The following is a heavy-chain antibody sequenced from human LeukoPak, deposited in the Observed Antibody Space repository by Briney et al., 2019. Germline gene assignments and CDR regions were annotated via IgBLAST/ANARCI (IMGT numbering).Heavy chain of an antibody. J-gene: IGHJ2*01. D-gene: IGHD3-22*01. CDR2: FYQSGRT. CDR3: ARGGSSAYYLPSLDWYFDL. V-gene: IGHV4-30-2*01. Sequence: PSQTLSLTCAVSGGAICIGGYAWSWIRQPPGKGLGWIGDFYQSGRTYYNPSFKIRVTISEDRSKNQFSLRLSSVSAADTALYYCARGGSSAYYLPSLDWYFDLWGRGTRVTVPS. CDR1: GGAICIGGYA.